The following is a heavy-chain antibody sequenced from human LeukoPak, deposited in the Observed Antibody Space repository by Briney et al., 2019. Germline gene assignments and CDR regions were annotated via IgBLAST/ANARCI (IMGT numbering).Heavy chain of an antibody. V-gene: IGHV1-18*01. CDR3: ARGQGTTSGHDAFDI. Sequence: ASVKVSCKASGYTFTSYGISWVRQAPGQGLEWMGWISAYNGNTNYAQKLQGRVTMTTDTSTSTAYMELSRLRSDDTAVYYCARGQGTTSGHDAFDIWGQGTMVTVSS. D-gene: IGHD2-2*01. CDR1: GYTFTSYG. CDR2: ISAYNGNT. J-gene: IGHJ3*02.